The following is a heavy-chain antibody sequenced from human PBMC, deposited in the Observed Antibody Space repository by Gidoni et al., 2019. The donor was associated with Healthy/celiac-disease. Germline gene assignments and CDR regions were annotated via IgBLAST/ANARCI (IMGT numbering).Heavy chain of an antibody. Sequence: QVQLQQWGAGLLKPSETLSLTCAVYGGSFSGYYWSWIRQPPGKGLEWIGEINHSGSTNYNPSLKSRVTISVDTSKNQFSLKLSSVTAADTAVYYCARPGYSRGGYYFDYWGQGTLVTVSS. CDR3: ARPGYSRGGYYFDY. CDR2: INHSGST. D-gene: IGHD6-13*01. CDR1: GGSFSGYY. V-gene: IGHV4-34*01. J-gene: IGHJ4*02.